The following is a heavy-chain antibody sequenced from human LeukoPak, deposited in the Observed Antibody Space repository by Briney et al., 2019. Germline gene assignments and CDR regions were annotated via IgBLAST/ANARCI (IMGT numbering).Heavy chain of an antibody. CDR3: ARPNDYGDYFWFDP. V-gene: IGHV4-61*02. D-gene: IGHD4-17*01. CDR1: GGSISSGSYY. Sequence: SETLSLTCTVSGGSISSGSYYWSWIRQPAGKGLEWIGRIYTSGSTNYNPSLKSRVTISVDTSKNQFSLKLSSVTAADTAVYYCARPNDYGDYFWFDPWGQGTLVTVSS. J-gene: IGHJ5*02. CDR2: IYTSGST.